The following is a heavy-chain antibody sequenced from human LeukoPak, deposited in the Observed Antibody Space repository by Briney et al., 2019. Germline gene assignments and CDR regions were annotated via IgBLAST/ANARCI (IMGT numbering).Heavy chain of an antibody. Sequence: ASVKVSCKASGYTFTNYGISWLRQAPGQGLEWMGWISVYNGNTKYAQKLQGRVTMTTDTSTSTAYMELRSLRSDDTALYYCAREGYYYDNSGYYDYWGQGTLVTVSS. D-gene: IGHD3-22*01. CDR3: AREGYYYDNSGYYDY. CDR2: ISVYNGNT. V-gene: IGHV1-18*01. J-gene: IGHJ4*02. CDR1: GYTFTNYG.